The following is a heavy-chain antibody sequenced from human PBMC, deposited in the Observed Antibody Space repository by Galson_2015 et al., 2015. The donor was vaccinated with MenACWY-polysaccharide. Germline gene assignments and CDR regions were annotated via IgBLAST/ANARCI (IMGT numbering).Heavy chain of an antibody. J-gene: IGHJ4*02. D-gene: IGHD3-16*01. CDR3: AAGGDHTY. CDR1: GFTFSDYY. V-gene: IGHV3-11*01. CDR2: ISSSTNTM. Sequence: SLRLSCEASGFTFSDYYMNWIRQAPGKGLEWISYISSSTNTMYYIDSVKGRFTISRDNAKNSLYLQMNSLRAEDTAVYYCAAGGDHTYWGQGTLVTVSS.